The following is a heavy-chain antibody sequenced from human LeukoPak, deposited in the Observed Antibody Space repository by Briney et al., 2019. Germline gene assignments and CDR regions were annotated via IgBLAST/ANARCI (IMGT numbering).Heavy chain of an antibody. V-gene: IGHV1-69*13. D-gene: IGHD2-15*01. Sequence: SVKVSCKVSGYTLTELSMHWVRQAPGQGLEWMGGIIPIFGTANYAQKFQGRVTITADESTSTAYMELSSLRSEDTAVYYCARCLGGSCYLFDYWGQGTLVTVSS. CDR3: ARCLGGSCYLFDY. CDR2: IIPIFGTA. CDR1: GYTLTELS. J-gene: IGHJ4*02.